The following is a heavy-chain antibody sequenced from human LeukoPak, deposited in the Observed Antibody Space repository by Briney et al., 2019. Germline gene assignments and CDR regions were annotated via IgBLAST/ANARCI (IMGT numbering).Heavy chain of an antibody. CDR3: ARKIVGVYSYDY. CDR2: MNPNSGNT. D-gene: IGHD1-26*01. CDR1: GYTFTSYD. J-gene: IGHJ4*02. Sequence: ASVKVSCKASGYTFTSYDINWVRQATGQGLEWMGWMNPNSGNTGYAQKFQGRVTITRNTSISTAYMELSSLRSEDTAVYYCARKIVGVYSYDYWGQGTLVTVSS. V-gene: IGHV1-8*03.